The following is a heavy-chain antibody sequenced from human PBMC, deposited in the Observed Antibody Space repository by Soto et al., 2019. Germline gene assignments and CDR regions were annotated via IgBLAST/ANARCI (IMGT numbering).Heavy chain of an antibody. J-gene: IGHJ3*01. D-gene: IGHD2-2*03. CDR2: IDSSDSYI. CDR3: ATLDFTFGSIDVFDL. CDR1: GYTFSDYR. V-gene: IGHV5-10-1*01. Sequence: GKSLKLSCQGSGYTFSDYRISWVRQMPGKGLEWLGTIDSSDSYITYSPSFQGHVTISADKSISTDFLRWTSLKSSDSAMYYCATLDFTFGSIDVFDLWGQGTMVTVS.